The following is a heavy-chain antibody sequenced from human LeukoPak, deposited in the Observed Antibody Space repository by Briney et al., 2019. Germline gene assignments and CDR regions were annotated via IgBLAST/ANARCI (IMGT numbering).Heavy chain of an antibody. CDR1: GFTFSSYG. V-gene: IGHV3-33*01. D-gene: IGHD4-11*01. J-gene: IGHJ6*02. Sequence: PGRSLRLPCAASGFTFSSYGMHWVRQAPGKGLEWVAVIWYDGSNKYYADSVKGRFTISRDNSKNTLYLQMNSLRAEDTAVYYCASVTTDYYYYGMDVWGQGTTVTVSS. CDR3: ASVTTDYYYYGMDV. CDR2: IWYDGSNK.